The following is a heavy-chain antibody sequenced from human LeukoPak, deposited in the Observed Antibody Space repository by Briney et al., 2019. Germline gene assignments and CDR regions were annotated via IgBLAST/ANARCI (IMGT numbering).Heavy chain of an antibody. J-gene: IGHJ4*02. V-gene: IGHV1-2*02. Sequence: GASVKVSCKASGYTFTGYYMHWVRQAPGQGLEWMGWINPNSGDTNFAQKFQGRVTMTRDTSISTVYMELSRLTSDDTAVYYCARSGDYYGSGRAPYFDYWGQGTLVTVSS. CDR1: GYTFTGYY. D-gene: IGHD3-10*01. CDR3: ARSGDYYGSGRAPYFDY. CDR2: INPNSGDT.